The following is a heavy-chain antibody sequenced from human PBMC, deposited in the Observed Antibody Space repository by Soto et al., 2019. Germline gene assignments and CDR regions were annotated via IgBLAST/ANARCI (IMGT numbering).Heavy chain of an antibody. J-gene: IGHJ4*02. Sequence: SVKVSCKASGGTFSSYAISWVRQAPALGLEWMGGIIPIFGTANYAQKFQGRVKITADKSTSTAYMEVSSLRSEDRAVYYCARDVVVAQYFDYWGQGTLVTVSS. CDR2: IIPIFGTA. D-gene: IGHD2-15*01. CDR3: ARDVVVAQYFDY. CDR1: GGTFSSYA. V-gene: IGHV1-69*06.